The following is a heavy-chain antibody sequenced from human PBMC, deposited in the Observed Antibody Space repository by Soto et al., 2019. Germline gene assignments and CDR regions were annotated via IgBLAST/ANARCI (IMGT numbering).Heavy chain of an antibody. D-gene: IGHD3-3*01. Sequence: QITLNESGPTVVRPTETLTLTCRFSGFSLTTSGVGVGWVRQSPGKAPEWLALIYWDDDKRYSESLKSRLTITKDTSKNPWVLTVANLDPTDTATYYCAHRVLRTVFGLVTTTAIYFDFWGQGTPVAVSS. V-gene: IGHV2-5*02. CDR3: AHRVLRTVFGLVTTTAIYFDF. J-gene: IGHJ4*02. CDR1: GFSLTTSGVG. CDR2: IYWDDDK.